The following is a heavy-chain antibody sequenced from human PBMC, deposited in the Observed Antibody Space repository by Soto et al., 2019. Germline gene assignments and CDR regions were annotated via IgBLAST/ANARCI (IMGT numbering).Heavy chain of an antibody. CDR2: ISGSGDST. CDR3: ARRASGSDFDY. Sequence: EVQLLESGGGLVQPGGSLRLSCAASGFTFSSYAMNWVRQAPGKGLEWVSVISGSGDSTYYADSVKGRFTISRDNSKNTLYLQVNSLRAEDTAVYYCARRASGSDFDYWGQGTLVTVSS. J-gene: IGHJ4*02. CDR1: GFTFSSYA. D-gene: IGHD1-26*01. V-gene: IGHV3-23*01.